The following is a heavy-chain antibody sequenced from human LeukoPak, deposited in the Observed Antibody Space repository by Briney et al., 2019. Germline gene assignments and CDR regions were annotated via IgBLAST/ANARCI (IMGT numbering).Heavy chain of an antibody. D-gene: IGHD2-21*01. Sequence: PSETLSLTCAVYGGSFSGYYWSWIRQPPGKGLGWIGEINHSGSTNYNPSLKSRVTISVDTSKNQFSLKLSSVTAADTAVYYCARGLVVARHDAFDIWGQGTMVTVSS. CDR2: INHSGST. CDR3: ARGLVVARHDAFDI. J-gene: IGHJ3*02. V-gene: IGHV4-34*01. CDR1: GGSFSGYY.